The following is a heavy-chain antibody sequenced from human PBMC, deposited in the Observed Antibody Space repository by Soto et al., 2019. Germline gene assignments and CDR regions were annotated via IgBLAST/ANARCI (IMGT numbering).Heavy chain of an antibody. Sequence: QPGGSLRLSCAASGFTFSSYAMHWVRQAPGKGLEWVAVISYDGSNKYYADSVKGRFTISRDNSKNTLYLQMNSLRAEDTAVYYCARDLRRWVGATYYYYYGMDVWGQGTTVTVSS. CDR3: ARDLRRWVGATYYYYYGMDV. V-gene: IGHV3-30-3*01. D-gene: IGHD1-26*01. J-gene: IGHJ6*02. CDR1: GFTFSSYA. CDR2: ISYDGSNK.